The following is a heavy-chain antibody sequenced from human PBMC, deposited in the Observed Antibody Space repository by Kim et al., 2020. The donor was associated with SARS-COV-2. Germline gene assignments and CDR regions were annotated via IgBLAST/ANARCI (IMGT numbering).Heavy chain of an antibody. CDR1: GFTFSSYG. D-gene: IGHD1-7*01. J-gene: IGHJ5*02. CDR3: ARDEITGTYVGWFDP. V-gene: IGHV3-33*01. CDR2: IWYDGSNK. Sequence: GGSLRLSCAASGFTFSSYGMHWVRQAPGKGLEWVAVIWYDGSNKYYADSVKGRFTISRDNSKNTLYLQMNSLRAEDTAVYYCARDEITGTYVGWFDPWGQGTLVTVSS.